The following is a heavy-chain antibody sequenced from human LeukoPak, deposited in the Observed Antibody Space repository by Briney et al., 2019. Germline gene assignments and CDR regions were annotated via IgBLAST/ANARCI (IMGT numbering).Heavy chain of an antibody. CDR2: IIPIFGTA. Sequence: ASVKVSCKASGGTFSSYAISWVRQAPGQGLEWMGGIIPIFGTANYAQKFQGRVTITTDESTSTAYMELSSLRSEDTAVYYCARSERDSGCSSTSCYNYWGQGTLVTVSS. J-gene: IGHJ4*02. CDR3: ARSERDSGCSSTSCYNY. V-gene: IGHV1-69*05. CDR1: GGTFSSYA. D-gene: IGHD2-2*02.